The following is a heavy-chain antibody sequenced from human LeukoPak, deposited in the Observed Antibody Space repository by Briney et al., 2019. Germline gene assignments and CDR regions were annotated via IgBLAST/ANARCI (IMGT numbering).Heavy chain of an antibody. CDR3: ARSRRLPPFDY. CDR1: GGSISSYY. Sequence: SETLSLTCTVSGGSISSYYWSWIRQPPGKGLEWIGYIYYSGSTNYNPSLKSRVTISVDTSKNQFSLKLSSVTAADTAVYYCARSRRLPPFDYWGQGTLVTVSS. V-gene: IGHV4-59*08. D-gene: IGHD6-6*01. J-gene: IGHJ4*02. CDR2: IYYSGST.